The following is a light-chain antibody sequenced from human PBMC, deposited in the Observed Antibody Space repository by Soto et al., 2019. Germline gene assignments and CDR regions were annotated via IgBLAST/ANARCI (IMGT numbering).Light chain of an antibody. CDR3: QQRSNWPPH. Sequence: EIVLTQSPGTLSLSPGERATLSCRASQSVSSYLAWYQQKPGQAPRLLIYDASNRATGIPARFSGSGSGTDFTLTISSLEPEDFAVYYCQQRSNWPPHFGGGTRLEI. V-gene: IGKV3-11*01. CDR2: DAS. J-gene: IGKJ5*01. CDR1: QSVSSY.